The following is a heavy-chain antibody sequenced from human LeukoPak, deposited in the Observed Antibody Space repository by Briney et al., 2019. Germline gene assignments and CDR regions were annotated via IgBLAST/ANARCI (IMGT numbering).Heavy chain of an antibody. Sequence: GGSLRLSCAASGFTFSSYWMSWVRQAPGKGLEWVANINQEGSEKNYADSVKGRFTISRDNAKNSLYLQMNSLRAEDTAVYYCARWGGPYYFDYWGQGTLVTVSS. D-gene: IGHD3-16*01. CDR3: ARWGGPYYFDY. CDR1: GFTFSSYW. J-gene: IGHJ4*02. CDR2: INQEGSEK. V-gene: IGHV3-7*01.